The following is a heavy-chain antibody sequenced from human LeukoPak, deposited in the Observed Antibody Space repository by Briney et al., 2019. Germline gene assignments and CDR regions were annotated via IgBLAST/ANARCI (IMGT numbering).Heavy chain of an antibody. CDR2: MNPNSGNT. Sequence: ASVKVSCKASGYTFTSYDINWVRQATGQGLEWMGWMNPNSGNTGYAQKFQGRVTMTRNTSISTAYMELSSLRSEDTAVYYCARSEAAVAVNPFDYWGQGTLVTVSS. J-gene: IGHJ4*02. CDR1: GYTFTSYD. V-gene: IGHV1-8*01. D-gene: IGHD6-19*01. CDR3: ARSEAAVAVNPFDY.